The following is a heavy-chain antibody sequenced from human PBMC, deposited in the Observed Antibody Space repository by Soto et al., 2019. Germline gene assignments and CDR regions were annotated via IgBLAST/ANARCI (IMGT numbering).Heavy chain of an antibody. CDR2: FESGGSI. CDR1: GFSVRTNY. V-gene: IGHV3-53*01. CDR3: ARAGVTPHFFDY. D-gene: IGHD3-3*02. J-gene: IGHJ4*02. Sequence: VGSLRLSCAASGFSVRTNYMSWVRQAPGKGLDWVSVFESGGSIYYADSVKGRFIISRDYAKNTVYLQMNNLRAEDTAVYYCARAGVTPHFFDYWGQGTLVTVSS.